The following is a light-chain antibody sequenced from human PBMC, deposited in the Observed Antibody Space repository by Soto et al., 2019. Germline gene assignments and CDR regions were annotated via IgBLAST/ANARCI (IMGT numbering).Light chain of an antibody. V-gene: IGKV3-15*01. CDR3: QQYDNWPYT. J-gene: IGKJ2*01. CDR1: QSVSNT. Sequence: EIVMTQSPAALSVSPGERATLSCRASQSVSNTLAWYQQKPGQAPRLLMYGASIRATGIPARFSGGGSGTQFTLTISSLQSEDFAVYYCQQYDNWPYTFGQEKKVDIK. CDR2: GAS.